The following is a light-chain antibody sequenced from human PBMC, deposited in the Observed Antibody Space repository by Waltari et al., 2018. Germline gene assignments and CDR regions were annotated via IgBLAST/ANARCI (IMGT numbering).Light chain of an antibody. CDR1: SSDVGGYNY. CDR3: SSYTSSSNVV. Sequence: QSALTQPASVSGSPGQSITISCTGTSSDVGGYNYVSWYQQHPGKAPNLMIYDVSNRPSGVSQRFSGSKAGNTASLTISGLQAEDEADYYCSSYTSSSNVVFGGGTKLTVL. V-gene: IGLV2-14*01. J-gene: IGLJ2*01. CDR2: DVS.